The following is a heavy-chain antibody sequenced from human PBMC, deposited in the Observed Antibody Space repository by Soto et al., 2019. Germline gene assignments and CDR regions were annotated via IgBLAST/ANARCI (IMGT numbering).Heavy chain of an antibody. CDR2: IYNSGST. J-gene: IGHJ1*01. Sequence: SETLSLTCNVSGGFISGYYWTWLRQASGKSLEWIGYIYNSGSTKYNPSLKSRVAMSADTSKNLFSLKLSSVTAADTAVYFCARARVTGNFQHWGQGTLVTVSS. V-gene: IGHV4-59*01. CDR1: GGFISGYY. D-gene: IGHD3-10*01. CDR3: ARARVTGNFQH.